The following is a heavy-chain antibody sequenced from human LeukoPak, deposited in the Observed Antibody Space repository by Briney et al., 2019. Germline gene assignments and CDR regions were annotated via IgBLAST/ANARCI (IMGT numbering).Heavy chain of an antibody. V-gene: IGHV3-33*06. CDR3: ANGGYYDSHDAFDI. J-gene: IGHJ3*02. CDR1: GFTFSSYG. Sequence: QPGGSLRLSCAASGFTFSSYGMHWVRLAPGKGLEWVAVIWYDGSNKYYADSVKGRFTISRDNSKNTLYLQMNSLRAEDTAVYYCANGGYYDSHDAFDIWGQGTMVTVSS. D-gene: IGHD3-22*01. CDR2: IWYDGSNK.